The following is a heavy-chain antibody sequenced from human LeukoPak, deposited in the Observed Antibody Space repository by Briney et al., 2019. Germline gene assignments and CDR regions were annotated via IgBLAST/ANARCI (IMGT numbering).Heavy chain of an antibody. CDR1: GFTFSSYE. Sequence: GGSLRLSCAASGFTFSSYEMNWVRQAPGEGLEWVSYISSSGSTIYYADSVKGRFTISRDNAKNSLYLQMNSLRAEDTAVYYCARESIAVAGAPFDYWGQGTLVTVSS. V-gene: IGHV3-48*03. J-gene: IGHJ4*02. CDR2: ISSSGSTI. CDR3: ARESIAVAGAPFDY. D-gene: IGHD6-19*01.